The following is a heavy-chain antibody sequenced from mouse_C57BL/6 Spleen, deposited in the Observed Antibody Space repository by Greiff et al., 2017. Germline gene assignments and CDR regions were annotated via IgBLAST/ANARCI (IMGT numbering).Heavy chain of an antibody. CDR2: IYPGNSDT. J-gene: IGHJ3*01. Sequence: EVQLVESGTVLARPGASVKMSCKTSGYTFTSYWMHWVKQRPGQGLEWIGAIYPGNSDTSYNQKFKGKAKLTAVTSASTAYMELSSLTNEDSAVYYCTLYDYDGAWFAYWGQGTLVTVSA. V-gene: IGHV1-5*01. D-gene: IGHD2-4*01. CDR1: GYTFTSYW. CDR3: TLYDYDGAWFAY.